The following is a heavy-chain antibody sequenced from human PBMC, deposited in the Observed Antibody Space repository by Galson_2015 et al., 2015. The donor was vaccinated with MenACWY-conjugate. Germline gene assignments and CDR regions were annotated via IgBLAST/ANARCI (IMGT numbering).Heavy chain of an antibody. J-gene: IGHJ6*03. CDR1: GFTFTGYE. Sequence: SLRLSCAASGFTFTGYEFNWVRQAPGKGLEWLSYISKSESGSTIYYADSVKGRFTISRDNIKKSLFLEMNSLRAGDTGVYYCARVGTWIHQYFYYMDVWGKWTTVTVSS. V-gene: IGHV3-48*03. CDR2: ISKSESGSTI. CDR3: ARVGTWIHQYFYYMDV. D-gene: IGHD5-18*01.